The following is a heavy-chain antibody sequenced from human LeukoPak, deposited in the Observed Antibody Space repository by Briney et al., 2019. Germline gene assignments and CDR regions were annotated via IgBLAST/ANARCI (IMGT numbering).Heavy chain of an antibody. Sequence: ASAKVSCQASGFTFTGYYIHWVRQAPGQGLEWMGWINPNSGGTNYAQKFQGRVTMTRDTSITTAYMELSRLSSDDTAVYYCARDWVTGTPSVYWGQGTLVTVSS. CDR1: GFTFTGYY. J-gene: IGHJ4*02. CDR2: INPNSGGT. V-gene: IGHV1-2*02. CDR3: ARDWVTGTPSVY. D-gene: IGHD1-20*01.